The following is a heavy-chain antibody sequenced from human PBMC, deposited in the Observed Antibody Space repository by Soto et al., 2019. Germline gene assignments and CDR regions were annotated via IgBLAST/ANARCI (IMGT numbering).Heavy chain of an antibody. CDR3: ARDIADILTGYYHKGKMGD. D-gene: IGHD3-9*01. J-gene: IGHJ4*02. Sequence: QVQLVQSGAEVKKPGASVKVSCKASGYTFTSYGISWVRQAPGQGLEWMGWISAYNGNTNYAQQLQGRVTMTTNTSTSTAYMELRSLRSDDTAVYYCARDIADILTGYYHKGKMGDWGQGTLVTVSS. CDR2: ISAYNGNT. CDR1: GYTFTSYG. V-gene: IGHV1-18*01.